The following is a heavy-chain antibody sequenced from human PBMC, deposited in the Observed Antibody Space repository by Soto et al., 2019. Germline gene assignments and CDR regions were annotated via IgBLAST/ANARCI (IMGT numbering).Heavy chain of an antibody. Sequence: GASVKVSCKASGYTFTSYYMHWVRQAPGQGLEWMGIINPSGGSTSYAQKFQGRVTMTRDTSTSTVYMELSSLRSEDTAVYYCATGPDQNYDFWSGYYGVNYYMDVWGKGTTVTVS. CDR3: ATGPDQNYDFWSGYYGVNYYMDV. CDR1: GYTFTSYY. D-gene: IGHD3-3*01. V-gene: IGHV1-46*03. CDR2: INPSGGST. J-gene: IGHJ6*03.